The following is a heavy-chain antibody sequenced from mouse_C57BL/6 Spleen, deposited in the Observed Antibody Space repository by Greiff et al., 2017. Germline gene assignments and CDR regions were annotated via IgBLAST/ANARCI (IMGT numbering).Heavy chain of an antibody. Sequence: VQVVESGAELVKPGASVKMSCKASGYTFTTYPIEWMKQNHGKSLEWIGNFHPYNDDTKYNEKFKGKATLTVEKSSSTVYLELSRLTSDDSAVYYCARGGLANWDPYFDYWGQGTTLTVSS. J-gene: IGHJ2*01. V-gene: IGHV1-47*01. CDR3: ARGGLANWDPYFDY. CDR1: GYTFTTYP. D-gene: IGHD4-1*01. CDR2: FHPYNDDT.